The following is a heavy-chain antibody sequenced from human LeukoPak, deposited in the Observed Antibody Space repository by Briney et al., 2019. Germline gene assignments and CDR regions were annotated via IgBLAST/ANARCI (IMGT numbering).Heavy chain of an antibody. D-gene: IGHD2-21*01. CDR2: IGSTSRTI. Sequence: GGSLRLSCAASGFTFSGFGMNWVRQAPGRGLECLSYIGSTSRTIYYADSVKGRFTISRDNAKNSLYLQMNSLRAEDTAVYYCARDLHCGGDCYPLTYWGQGTLVTVSS. CDR1: GFTFSGFG. CDR3: ARDLHCGGDCYPLTY. J-gene: IGHJ4*02. V-gene: IGHV3-48*01.